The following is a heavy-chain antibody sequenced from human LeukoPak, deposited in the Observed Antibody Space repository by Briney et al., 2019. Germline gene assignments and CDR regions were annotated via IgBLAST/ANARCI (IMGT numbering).Heavy chain of an antibody. J-gene: IGHJ4*02. D-gene: IGHD2-15*01. CDR2: MYTSGNT. CDR1: GGSISSGGYY. CDR3: ARDQTPFY. Sequence: SETLSLTCTVSGGSISSGGYYWSWIRQPAGKGLEWIGRMYTSGNTNYNPSLKSRATISVDTSKNQFSLELSSVTAADTAVYYCARDQTPFYWGQGSLVTVSS. V-gene: IGHV4-61*02.